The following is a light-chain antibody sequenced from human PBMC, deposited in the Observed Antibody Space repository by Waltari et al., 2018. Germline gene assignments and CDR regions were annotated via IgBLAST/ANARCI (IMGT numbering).Light chain of an antibody. Sequence: TISCTGSSSDIGSYNYVSWYQQHPDKAPKLIIYDVSERPSGVSNRFSASKSGDTASLTISGLQAEDEADYYCSSYTSSNTWVFGGGTKVTVL. V-gene: IGLV2-14*04. J-gene: IGLJ3*02. CDR3: SSYTSSNTWV. CDR2: DVS. CDR1: SSDIGSYNY.